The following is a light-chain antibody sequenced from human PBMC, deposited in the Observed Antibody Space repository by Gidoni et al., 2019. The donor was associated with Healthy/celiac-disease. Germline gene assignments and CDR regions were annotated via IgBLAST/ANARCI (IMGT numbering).Light chain of an antibody. CDR1: SLRSYY. V-gene: IGLV3-19*01. CDR2: GKN. J-gene: IGLJ2*01. CDR3: NSRDSSGNHLV. Sequence: SSELTQDPAVSVALGQTVRITCQGDSLRSYYASWYQQKPGQAPVLVIYGKNNRPSGIPDRFSSSSSGNTASLTITGAQAEDEADYYCNSRDSSGNHLVFDGGTKLTVL.